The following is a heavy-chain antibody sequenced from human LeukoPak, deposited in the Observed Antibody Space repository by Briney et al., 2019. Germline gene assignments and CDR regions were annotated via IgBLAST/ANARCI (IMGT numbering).Heavy chain of an antibody. CDR3: ARRRAGRDWFDP. J-gene: IGHJ5*02. V-gene: IGHV4-34*01. CDR1: GGSFSGCY. Sequence: SDTLSLTCAVYGGSFSGCYWGWIRQPRGKGLEWIGEINHSGSTNYNPSLKSRVTISVDTSKNQFSLKLSSVTATDTAVYYCARRRAGRDWFDPWGQGTLVTVSS. D-gene: IGHD6-19*01. CDR2: INHSGST.